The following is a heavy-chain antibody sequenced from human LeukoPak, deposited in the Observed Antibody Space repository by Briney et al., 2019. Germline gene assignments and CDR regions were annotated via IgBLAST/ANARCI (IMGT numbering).Heavy chain of an antibody. V-gene: IGHV4-34*01. CDR2: INHSGST. J-gene: IGHJ5*02. Sequence: PSETLSLTCAVYGGSFSGYYWSWIRQPPGKGLEWIGEINHSGSTNYNPSLKGRVTISVDTSKNQFSLKLSSVTAADTAVYYCARGGGSGYSSSWPLAWFDPWGQGTLVTVSS. CDR3: ARGGGSGYSSSWPLAWFDP. D-gene: IGHD6-13*01. CDR1: GGSFSGYY.